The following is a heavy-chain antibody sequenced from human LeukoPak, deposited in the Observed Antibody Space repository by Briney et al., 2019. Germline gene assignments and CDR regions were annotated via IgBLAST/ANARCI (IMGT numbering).Heavy chain of an antibody. CDR2: FDPEDGET. CDR1: GYTLSELS. V-gene: IGHV1-24*01. D-gene: IGHD2-2*01. Sequence: ASVKVSCKVSGYTLSELSMHWVRQAPGKGLEWMGGFDPEDGETIYAQKFQGRVTMTEDTSTDTAYMELSSLRSEDTAVYYCATTPAAPWSSSWFDPWGQGTLVTVSS. CDR3: ATTPAAPWSSSWFDP. J-gene: IGHJ5*02.